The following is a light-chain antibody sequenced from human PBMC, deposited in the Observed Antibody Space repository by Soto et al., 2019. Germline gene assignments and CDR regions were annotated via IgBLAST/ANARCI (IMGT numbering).Light chain of an antibody. CDR2: DAS. CDR1: QSMSTW. J-gene: IGKJ1*01. Sequence: DIQMTQSPSTLSASVGDRVTISCRASQSMSTWLAWYHQKPGKAPKLLIYDASNLESGVPSRFSGSGSGTEFTLTISSLQPEDFGIYYCQQYENYWTFGQGTKVDIK. CDR3: QQYENYWT. V-gene: IGKV1-5*01.